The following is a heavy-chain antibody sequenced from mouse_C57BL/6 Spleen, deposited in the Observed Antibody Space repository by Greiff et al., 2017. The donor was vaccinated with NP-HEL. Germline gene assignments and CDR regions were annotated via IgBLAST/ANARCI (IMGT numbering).Heavy chain of an antibody. CDR3: ARRYYSGSSYGAWFAY. J-gene: IGHJ3*01. CDR2: ISSGGSYT. D-gene: IGHD1-1*01. Sequence: EVQLVESGGDLVKPGGSLKLSCAASGFTFSSYGMSWVRQTPDKRLEWVATISSGGSYTYYPDSVKGRFTISRDNAKNTLYLQMSSLKSEDTAMYYGARRYYSGSSYGAWFAYWGQGTLVTVSA. V-gene: IGHV5-6*01. CDR1: GFTFSSYG.